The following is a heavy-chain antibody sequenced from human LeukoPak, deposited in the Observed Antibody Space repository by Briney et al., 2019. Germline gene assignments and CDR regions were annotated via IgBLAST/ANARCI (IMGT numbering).Heavy chain of an antibody. V-gene: IGHV4-39*01. CDR3: ARLTGYSSESWFDP. D-gene: IGHD3-9*01. CDR1: GGSFSSYY. J-gene: IGHJ5*02. CDR2: IYYSGST. Sequence: PSETLSLTCAVYGGSFSSYYRGWIRQPPGKGLEWIGSIYYSGSTYYNPSLKSRVTISVDTSKNQSSLKLSSVTAADTAVYYCARLTGYSSESWFDPWGQGTLVTVSS.